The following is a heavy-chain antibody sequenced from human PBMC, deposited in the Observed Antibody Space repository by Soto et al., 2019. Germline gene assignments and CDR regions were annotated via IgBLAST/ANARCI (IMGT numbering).Heavy chain of an antibody. CDR2: IYYSGST. CDR1: GGSISSGDYY. J-gene: IGHJ3*02. V-gene: IGHV4-30-4*01. Sequence: SETLSLTCTVSGGSISSGDYYWSWIRQPPGKGLEWIGYIYYSGSTYYNPSLKSRVTISVDTSKNQFSLKLSSVTAADTAVYFCFRLPAIDQDAFDIWGQGTMVTVSS. CDR3: FRLPAIDQDAFDI.